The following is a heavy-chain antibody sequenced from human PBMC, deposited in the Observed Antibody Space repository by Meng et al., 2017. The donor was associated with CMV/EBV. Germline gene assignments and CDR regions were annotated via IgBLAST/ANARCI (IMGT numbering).Heavy chain of an antibody. CDR2: IIPIFGTA. Sequence: SVKVSCKASGGTFSSYAISWVRQAPGQGLEWMGGIIPIFGTANYAQKFQGRVTITTDESTSTAYMELNSLRAEDTAVYYCARDTLSTVTTVPHYGMDVWGQGTTVTVSS. D-gene: IGHD4-11*01. V-gene: IGHV1-69*05. CDR1: GGTFSSYA. CDR3: ARDTLSTVTTVPHYGMDV. J-gene: IGHJ6*02.